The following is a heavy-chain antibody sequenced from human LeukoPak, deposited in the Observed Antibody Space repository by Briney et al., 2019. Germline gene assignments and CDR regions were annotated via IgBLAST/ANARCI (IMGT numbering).Heavy chain of an antibody. J-gene: IGHJ4*02. D-gene: IGHD3-3*01. CDR3: ATDRGWRTSGYYLYYFEY. CDR2: INHDGSEK. Sequence: GGSLRLACAASGFIFTGYFMSSVRHAPGKGLEWVASINHDGSEKYYVDSVRGRFTISRDNTKNLLYLQMSSLRAEDTAVYYCATDRGWRTSGYYLYYFEYWGQGTLVTFSS. V-gene: IGHV3-7*01. CDR1: GFIFTGYF.